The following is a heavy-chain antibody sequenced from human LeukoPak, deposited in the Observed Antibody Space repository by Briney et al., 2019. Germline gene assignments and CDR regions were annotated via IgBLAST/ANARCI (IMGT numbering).Heavy chain of an antibody. CDR2: IRHKAKTYTT. D-gene: IGHD3-22*01. J-gene: IGHJ4*02. V-gene: IGHV3-72*01. CDR1: GVTFSDYY. Sequence: PGGSLRLSCAASGVTFSDYYMDWGRHAPRKGLEWVGRIRHKAKTYTTEYAASVKGRFTISRDDSKTSLYLKMTSLNTEDTAVYYCARASPDSSAHYYFDYWGQGSLVTVSS. CDR3: ARASPDSSAHYYFDY.